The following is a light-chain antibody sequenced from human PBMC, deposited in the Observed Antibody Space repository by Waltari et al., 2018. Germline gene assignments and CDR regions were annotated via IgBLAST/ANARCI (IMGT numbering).Light chain of an antibody. J-gene: IGLJ3*02. CDR2: GHG. CDR1: SSNIGAGYD. CDR3: QSYDSSLSGSGV. V-gene: IGLV1-40*01. Sequence: QSVLTQPPSVSGAPGQRVTISCTGSSSNIGAGYDVHWYQQLPGTAPKLLIYGHGDGPSGFPDRFSGSKSGTSASLDIAGLQAEDEADYYCQSYDSSLSGSGVFGGGTKLTVL.